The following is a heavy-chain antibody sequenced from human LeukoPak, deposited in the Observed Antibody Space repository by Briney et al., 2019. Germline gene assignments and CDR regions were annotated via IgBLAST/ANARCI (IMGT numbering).Heavy chain of an antibody. V-gene: IGHV3-23*01. CDR3: GGSRSFF. Sequence: GGSLRLSCAASGFTFSSYSMNWVRQAPGKGLEWVSSISGSAGSAYYADSVKGRFSISRDNSKNTLYLQMNSLRADDTAVYYCGGSRSFFWGQGTLVTVSS. CDR2: ISGSAGSA. J-gene: IGHJ4*02. D-gene: IGHD6-13*01. CDR1: GFTFSSYS.